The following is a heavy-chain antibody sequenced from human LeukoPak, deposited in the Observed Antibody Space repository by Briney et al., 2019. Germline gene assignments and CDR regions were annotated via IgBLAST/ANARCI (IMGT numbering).Heavy chain of an antibody. CDR1: GFIVISYG. D-gene: IGHD4-17*01. CDR3: AKRPSDYGDYVTYFDY. CDR2: ISDDGRNK. J-gene: IGHJ4*02. Sequence: PGGSLRLSCAASGFIVISYGMPWVRQAPGKGLEWVGVISDDGRNKKYADSVKGRFTISRDNSKDTLYLQMNSLRDEDTAVYYCAKRPSDYGDYVTYFDYWGQGTLVTVSS. V-gene: IGHV3-30*18.